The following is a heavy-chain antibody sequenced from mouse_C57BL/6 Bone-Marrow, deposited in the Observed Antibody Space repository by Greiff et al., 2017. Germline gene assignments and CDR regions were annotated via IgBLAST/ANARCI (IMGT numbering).Heavy chain of an antibody. V-gene: IGHV14-4*01. CDR2: IDPENGDT. CDR3: TRIAY. CDR1: GFTITDDY. J-gene: IGHJ3*01. Sequence: VQLQQSGAELVRPGASVKLSCTASGFTITDDYMHWVKQRPEQGLEWIGWIDPENGDTEYASKFTGKATITVDTSSNTAYLQLSSLTSEDTAVYYCTRIAYWGQGTLVTVSA.